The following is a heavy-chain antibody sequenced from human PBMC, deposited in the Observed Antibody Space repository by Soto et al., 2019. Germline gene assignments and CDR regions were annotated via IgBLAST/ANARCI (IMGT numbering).Heavy chain of an antibody. CDR2: INAYNGKT. J-gene: IGHJ6*02. CDR3: ARVKSVAGGMYYFDYGMDV. V-gene: IGHV1-18*01. CDR1: GYTFTSYG. D-gene: IGHD6-13*01. Sequence: GASVKVSCKASGYTFTSYGISWVRQAPGQGLEWMGWINAYNGKTQYAQRLQGRVTMTTDTSTSTAYMELRSLRSDDTAVYYCARVKSVAGGMYYFDYGMDVWGQGTTVTVSS.